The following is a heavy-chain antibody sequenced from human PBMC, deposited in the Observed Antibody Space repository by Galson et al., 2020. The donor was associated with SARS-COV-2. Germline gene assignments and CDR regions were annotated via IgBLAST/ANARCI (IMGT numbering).Heavy chain of an antibody. CDR3: TIRLVASDTERFDD. CDR2: IRSKTNSHAT. J-gene: IGHJ4*02. D-gene: IGHD5-12*01. CDR1: GFIFSDSA. Sequence: GGSLRLSCAASGFIFSDSAIHWVRQASGKGLEWVGRIRSKTNSHATSYPASVKGRFTISRDDSKNTAYLQMNSLKIEDTAIYYCTIRLVASDTERFDDWCQGTLVTVSS. V-gene: IGHV3-73*01.